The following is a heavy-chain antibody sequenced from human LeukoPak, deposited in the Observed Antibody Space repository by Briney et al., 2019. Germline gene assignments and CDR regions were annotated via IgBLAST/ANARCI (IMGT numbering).Heavy chain of an antibody. Sequence: PGGSLRLSCAASGFTFDDYGMSWVRQAPGKGLEWVSGINWNGGSTGYADSVKGRFTISRDNAKNSLYLQMNSLRAEDTALYYCASESYSSGYYYYMDVWGKGTTVTVSS. CDR3: ASESYSSGYYYYMDV. CDR2: INWNGGST. V-gene: IGHV3-20*04. J-gene: IGHJ6*03. D-gene: IGHD6-19*01. CDR1: GFTFDDYG.